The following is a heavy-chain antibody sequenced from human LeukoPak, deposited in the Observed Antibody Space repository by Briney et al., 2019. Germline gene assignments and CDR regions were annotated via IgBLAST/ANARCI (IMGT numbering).Heavy chain of an antibody. CDR2: ISWNSGSI. V-gene: IGHV3-9*01. Sequence: GRSLRLSCAASGFTFDDYAMHWVRQAPGKGLEWVSGISWNSGSIGYADSVKGRFTISRDNAKNSLYLQMNSLRAEDTALYYCAKDLVAPIRGWFDPWGQGTLVTVSS. CDR3: AKDLVAPIRGWFDP. D-gene: IGHD5-12*01. CDR1: GFTFDDYA. J-gene: IGHJ5*02.